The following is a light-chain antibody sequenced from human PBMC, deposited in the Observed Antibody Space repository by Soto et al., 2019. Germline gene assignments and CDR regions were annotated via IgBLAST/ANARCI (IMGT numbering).Light chain of an antibody. J-gene: IGLJ2*01. Sequence: QTVVTQSPSASASLGASVNLTCTLTGGHITYSIGWHQQQPQRGPRFLMRLNSDGSHSKGDAIPDRFSGSSSGAERFLTISSLQSEDEADYYCQTWGRGIVVFGGGTKLTVL. CDR2: LNSDGSH. CDR1: GGHITYS. CDR3: QTWGRGIVV. V-gene: IGLV4-69*02.